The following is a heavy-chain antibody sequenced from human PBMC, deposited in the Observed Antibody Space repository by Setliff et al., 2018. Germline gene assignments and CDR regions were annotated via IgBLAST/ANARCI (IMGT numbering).Heavy chain of an antibody. CDR2: INHSGST. Sequence: PSETLSLTCAVYGGSFTDHFWSWIRQPPGKGLEWIGEINHSGSTNYNPSLKSRVTISVDTPKNQFSLKLSSVTAADTAVYYCARGGLNEGWGSYRFEGYYYYGMDVWGQGTTVTVSS. CDR3: ARGGLNEGWGSYRFEGYYYYGMDV. D-gene: IGHD3-16*02. J-gene: IGHJ6*02. V-gene: IGHV4-34*01. CDR1: GGSFTDHF.